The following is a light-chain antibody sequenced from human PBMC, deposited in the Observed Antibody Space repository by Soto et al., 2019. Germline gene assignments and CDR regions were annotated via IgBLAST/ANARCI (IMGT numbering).Light chain of an antibody. CDR1: QSVSSY. CDR3: QQRSNWPPWT. J-gene: IGKJ1*01. Sequence: EIVLTQSPATLSLSPGERATLSCRASQSVSSYLAWYQQKPGQAPRLLIYDASLRATGIPARFSGSGSGTDFNLTINSLEPEDFAVYYCQQRSNWPPWTFGQGTKVEIK. V-gene: IGKV3-11*01. CDR2: DAS.